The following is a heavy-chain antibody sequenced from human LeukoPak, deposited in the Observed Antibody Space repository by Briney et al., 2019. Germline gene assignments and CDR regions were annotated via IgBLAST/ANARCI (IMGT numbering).Heavy chain of an antibody. Sequence: PGGSLRLSCAASGFTFSSYSMNWVRQAPGKGLEWVSSISSSSSYIYYADSVKGRFTISRDNAKNSLYLQMNSLRAEDTAVYYCARESGAGAPDRYWGQGTLATVSS. CDR2: ISSSSSYI. J-gene: IGHJ4*02. CDR1: GFTFSSYS. V-gene: IGHV3-21*01. CDR3: ARESGAGAPDRY. D-gene: IGHD1-26*01.